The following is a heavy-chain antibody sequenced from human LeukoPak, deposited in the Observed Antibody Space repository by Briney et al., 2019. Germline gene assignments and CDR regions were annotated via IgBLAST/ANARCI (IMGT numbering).Heavy chain of an antibody. CDR1: GGSFSGYY. D-gene: IGHD5-18*01. Sequence: SETLSLTCAVYGGSFSGYYWSWICQPPGKGLEWIGEINHSGSTNYYPSLKSRVTISVDTSKNQFSLKLSSVTAADTAVYYCARGKRTAMAYYFDYWGQGTLVTVSS. CDR3: ARGKRTAMAYYFDY. CDR2: INHSGST. J-gene: IGHJ4*02. V-gene: IGHV4-34*01.